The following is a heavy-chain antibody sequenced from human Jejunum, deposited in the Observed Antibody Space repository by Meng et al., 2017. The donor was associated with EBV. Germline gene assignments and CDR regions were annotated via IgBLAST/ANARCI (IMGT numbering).Heavy chain of an antibody. D-gene: IGHD5-12*01. Sequence: QLKLQESGPGLAKPSETLSLTCTVSGGSVNSGNVYWSWIRQPPGKGLEWIGYIYYSGSTNYIPSLKSRVTISLDTSKNQFSLKLSSVTAADTAVYYCAGLRYSGYDRAFDYWGQGALVTVSS. CDR1: GGSVNSGNVY. J-gene: IGHJ4*02. CDR2: IYYSGST. V-gene: IGHV4-61*01. CDR3: AGLRYSGYDRAFDY.